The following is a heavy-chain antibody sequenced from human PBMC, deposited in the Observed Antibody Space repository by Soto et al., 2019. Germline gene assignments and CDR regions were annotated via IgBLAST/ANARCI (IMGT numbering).Heavy chain of an antibody. CDR2: INHSGRT. J-gene: IGHJ5*02. D-gene: IGHD2-2*01. CDR1: GGSFSGYY. CDR3: ARGRIVVVPAAKIWFDP. Sequence: QVQLQQWGAGLLKPSETLSLTCAVYGGSFSGYYWSWIRQPPGKGLEWIGEINHSGRTNYNPSLKSRVTRSVDTSKNQFSLKLSSVTAADTAVYYCARGRIVVVPAAKIWFDPWGQGTLVTVSS. V-gene: IGHV4-34*01.